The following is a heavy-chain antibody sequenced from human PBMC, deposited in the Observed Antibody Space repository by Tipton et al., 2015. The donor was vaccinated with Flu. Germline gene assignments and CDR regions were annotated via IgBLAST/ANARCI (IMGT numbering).Heavy chain of an antibody. D-gene: IGHD3-10*01. V-gene: IGHV4-61*02. CDR1: GGSISSGSYY. CDR3: ARGGLLWSGELGDSFDI. Sequence: TLSLTCTVSGGSISSGSYYWSWIRQPAGKGLEWIGRIYTSGRTNYNPSLKSRVTISVDMSKNQLSLKLNSVTAADTAVYYCARGGLLWSGELGDSFDIWGQGTMVTVS. CDR2: IYTSGRT. J-gene: IGHJ3*02.